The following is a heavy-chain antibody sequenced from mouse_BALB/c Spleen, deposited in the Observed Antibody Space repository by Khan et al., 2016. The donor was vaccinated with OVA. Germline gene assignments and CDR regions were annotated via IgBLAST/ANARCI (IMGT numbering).Heavy chain of an antibody. J-gene: IGHJ3*01. CDR3: ARATFAY. CDR1: GYTFPDYE. Sequence: QFQLQQPGAELVRPGASVTLSCKASGYTFPDYELHWVKQTPVHGLEWIGVIDPKTGVTAYNQKFKGKATLTADKSSSTAYMELSSLTSEDSAVYCCARATFAYWGQGTLVTVSA. V-gene: IGHV1-15*01. CDR2: IDPKTGVT.